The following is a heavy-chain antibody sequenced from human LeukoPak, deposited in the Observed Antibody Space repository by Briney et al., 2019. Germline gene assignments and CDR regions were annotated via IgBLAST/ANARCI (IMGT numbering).Heavy chain of an antibody. CDR2: IIPIFGTA. CDR1: GGTFSSYA. D-gene: IGHD3-22*01. Sequence: SVKVSCTASGGTFSSYAISWVRQAPGQGLEWMGGIIPIFGTANYAQKFQGRVTITADESTSTAYMELSSLRSEDTAVYYCAREHYYDSSGYYYWDYWGQGTLVTVSS. V-gene: IGHV1-69*13. J-gene: IGHJ4*02. CDR3: AREHYYDSSGYYYWDY.